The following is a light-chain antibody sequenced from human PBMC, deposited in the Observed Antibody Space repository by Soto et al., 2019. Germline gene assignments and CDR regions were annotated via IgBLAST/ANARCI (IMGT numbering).Light chain of an antibody. V-gene: IGLV1-44*01. CDR3: AAGEDSLNGRV. CDR2: SNN. CDR1: FSNIGTYT. Sequence: QSVLTQPPSASGTAGQRVTVSCSGSFSNIGTYTVNWYQQLPGTAPNLLIYSNNQRPSGVPDRFSGSKSGASASLAISGLQSEEEADDYWAAGEDSLNGRVFGTGTKVTVL. J-gene: IGLJ1*01.